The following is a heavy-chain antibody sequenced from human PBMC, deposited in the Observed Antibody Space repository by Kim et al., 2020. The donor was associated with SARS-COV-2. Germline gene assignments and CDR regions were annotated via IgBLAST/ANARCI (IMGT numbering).Heavy chain of an antibody. Sequence: GGSLRLSCAASGFTFSSYAMHWVRQAPGKGLEWVAVISYDGSNKYYADSVKGRFTISRDNSKNTLYLQMNSLRAEDTAVYYCARVRFRGGNYWGVGAFDIWGQGTMVTVSS. CDR2: ISYDGSNK. CDR1: GFTFSSYA. J-gene: IGHJ3*02. D-gene: IGHD3-3*01. V-gene: IGHV3-30-3*01. CDR3: ARVRFRGGNYWGVGAFDI.